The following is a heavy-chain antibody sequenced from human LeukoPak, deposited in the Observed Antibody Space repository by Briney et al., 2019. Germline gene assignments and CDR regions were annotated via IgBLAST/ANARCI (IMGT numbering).Heavy chain of an antibody. V-gene: IGHV4-59*08. J-gene: IGHJ4*02. D-gene: IGHD3-10*01. CDR1: GGSISSYY. CDR3: ARRASGATFDY. CDR2: IYYSGST. Sequence: PSETLPLTCTVSGGSISSYYWSWIRQPPGKGLEWIGYIYYSGSTNYNPSLKSRVTISVDTSKNQFSLKLSSVTAADTAVYYCARRASGATFDYWGQGTLVTVSS.